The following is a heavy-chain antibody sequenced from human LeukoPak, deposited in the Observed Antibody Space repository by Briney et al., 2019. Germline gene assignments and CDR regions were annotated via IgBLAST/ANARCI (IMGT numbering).Heavy chain of an antibody. D-gene: IGHD6-6*01. CDR1: GYSISSGYY. J-gene: IGHJ4*02. Sequence: SETLSLTCTVSGYSISSGYYWGWIQQPPGKGLEWIGSIYHSGSTYYNPSLKSRVTISVDTSKNQFSLKLSSVTAADTAVYYCARASSSVDYWGQGTLVTVSS. CDR3: ARASSSVDY. CDR2: IYHSGST. V-gene: IGHV4-38-2*02.